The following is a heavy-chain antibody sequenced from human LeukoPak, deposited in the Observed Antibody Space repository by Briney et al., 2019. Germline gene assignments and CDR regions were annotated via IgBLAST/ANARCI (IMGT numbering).Heavy chain of an antibody. CDR3: ARHAPSGYYMPGWFDP. CDR2: IYTSGST. V-gene: IGHV4-61*02. Sequence: SETLSLTCTVSGGSISSGSYYWSWIRQPAGKGLEWIGRIYTSGSTYYNPSLKSRVTISVDTSKNQFSLKLSSVTAADTAVYYCARHAPSGYYMPGWFDPWGQGTLVTVSS. CDR1: GGSISSGSYY. J-gene: IGHJ5*02. D-gene: IGHD3-3*01.